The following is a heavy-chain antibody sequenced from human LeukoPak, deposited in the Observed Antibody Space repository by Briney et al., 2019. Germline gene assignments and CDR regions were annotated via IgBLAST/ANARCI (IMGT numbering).Heavy chain of an antibody. Sequence: SETLSLTCTVSGDSISSSSYYWGWIRQPPGKEREWIRRIYYSGTTYYNPSLNSRVTISVATSKNQFSLKLSSVTAADTAVYYCARDYLGGNPDAFDIWGQGTMVTVSS. J-gene: IGHJ3*02. D-gene: IGHD4-23*01. V-gene: IGHV4-39*07. CDR2: IYYSGTT. CDR1: GDSISSSSYY. CDR3: ARDYLGGNPDAFDI.